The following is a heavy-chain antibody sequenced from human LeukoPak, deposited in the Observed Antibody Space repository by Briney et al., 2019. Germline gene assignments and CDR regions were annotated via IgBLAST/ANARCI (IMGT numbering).Heavy chain of an antibody. CDR3: AKSDGSSWDEIIDY. CDR1: GFTFSSYS. D-gene: IGHD6-13*01. Sequence: GGSLRLSCAASGFTFSSYSMNWVRQAPGKGLEWVSYISSSSSTIYYADSVKGRFTISRDNSKNTLYLQMNSLRAEDTAVYYCAKSDGSSWDEIIDYWGQGTLVTVSS. V-gene: IGHV3-48*04. CDR2: ISSSSSTI. J-gene: IGHJ4*02.